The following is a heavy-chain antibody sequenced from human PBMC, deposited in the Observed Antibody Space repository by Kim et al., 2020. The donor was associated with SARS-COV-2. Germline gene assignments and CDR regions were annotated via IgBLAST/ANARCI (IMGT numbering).Heavy chain of an antibody. CDR1: GFTFRDYY. CDR2: VTGSGSAM. V-gene: IGHV3-11*01. J-gene: IGHJ4*02. CDR3: ARGTGTFFDY. D-gene: IGHD3-9*01. Sequence: GGSLRLSCAASGFTFRDYYMSWIRQAPGKGLEWVSCVTGSGSAMYYADSVKGRFSVSRDNAKNSLYLQMNSLGAEDTALYYCARGTGTFFDYCGRGTLVT.